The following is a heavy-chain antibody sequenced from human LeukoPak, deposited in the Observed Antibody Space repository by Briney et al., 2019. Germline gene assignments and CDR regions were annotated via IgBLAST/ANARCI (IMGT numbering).Heavy chain of an antibody. CDR3: ARGSSGYGRYYFDY. Sequence: SQTLSLTCAVSGGSISSGGYSWRWIRQPPGKGLEWIGYIYHSGSTYYNPSLKSRVTISVDRSKNQFSLKLSSVTAADTAVYYCARGSSGYGRYYFDYWGQGTLVTVSS. V-gene: IGHV4-30-2*01. CDR2: IYHSGST. J-gene: IGHJ4*02. CDR1: GGSISSGGYS. D-gene: IGHD5-12*01.